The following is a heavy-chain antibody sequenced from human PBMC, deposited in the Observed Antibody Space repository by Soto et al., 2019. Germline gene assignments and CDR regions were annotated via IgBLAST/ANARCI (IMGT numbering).Heavy chain of an antibody. J-gene: IGHJ4*02. CDR3: ARLSSQMASFDY. Sequence: QITLKESGPTLVKPTQTLTLTCTFSGFSLSTSGVGVGWIRQPPGKALEWLALIYWNDDKRYSPSLESRLTITKDTSKNQVVLTMTNMDPVDTATYYCARLSSQMASFDYWGQGTLVTVSS. D-gene: IGHD3-10*01. CDR1: GFSLSTSGVG. CDR2: IYWNDDK. V-gene: IGHV2-5*01.